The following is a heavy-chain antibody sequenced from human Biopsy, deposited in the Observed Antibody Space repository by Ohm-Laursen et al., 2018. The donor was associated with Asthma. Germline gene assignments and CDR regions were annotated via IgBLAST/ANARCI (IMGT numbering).Heavy chain of an antibody. Sequence: SLRLSCAASGFILSNYDMHWVRQAPGKGLEWVAVLSYNENNKYYADSVRGRFTISRDNSENTLYLQMNSLRVEDTAVYYCARGDWYGSASNGYWGQGTLVTVSA. J-gene: IGHJ4*02. V-gene: IGHV3-30*03. CDR3: ARGDWYGSASNGY. CDR1: GFILSNYD. D-gene: IGHD6-6*01. CDR2: LSYNENNK.